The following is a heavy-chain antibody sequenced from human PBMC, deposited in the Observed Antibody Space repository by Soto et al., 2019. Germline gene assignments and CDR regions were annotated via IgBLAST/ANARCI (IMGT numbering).Heavy chain of an antibody. D-gene: IGHD6-19*01. V-gene: IGHV3-74*01. J-gene: IGHJ4*02. CDR2: INSIGTGT. Sequence: PGGSLRLSCAASGFTFSSYWMYWVRQAPGKGLVWVSRINSIGTGTHYADSVKDRFTISRDNAKNMLYLQMNSLRAEDTAVYYCARAVSALAVAGTVYWVQGTLVTVSS. CDR3: ARAVSALAVAGTVY. CDR1: GFTFSSYW.